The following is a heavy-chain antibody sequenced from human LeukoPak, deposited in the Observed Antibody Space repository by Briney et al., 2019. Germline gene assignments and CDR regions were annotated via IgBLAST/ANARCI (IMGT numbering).Heavy chain of an antibody. D-gene: IGHD5-12*01. V-gene: IGHV4-59*01. Sequence: SETLSLTCTVSGGSISTYYWSWIRQPPGKGLEWIGYIYYSGSTNYNASLKSRVTISVDTSKNQFSLKLSSVTAADTAVYYCARGGTIRNGMDVWGQGTTVTVPS. J-gene: IGHJ6*02. CDR1: GGSISTYY. CDR3: ARGGTIRNGMDV. CDR2: IYYSGST.